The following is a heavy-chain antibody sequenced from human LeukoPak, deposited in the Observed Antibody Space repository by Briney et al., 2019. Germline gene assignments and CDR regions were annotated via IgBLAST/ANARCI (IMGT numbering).Heavy chain of an antibody. D-gene: IGHD3-10*01. Sequence: SETLSLTCTVSSGSISNSLWSWIRQPAGKGLEWIGRIHGSGSTNYNPSLKSRVTISVDTSKNQFSLKLSSVTAADTAVYYCARRYGSGSSGTFDYWGQGTLVTVSS. CDR2: IHGSGST. V-gene: IGHV4-4*07. J-gene: IGHJ4*02. CDR1: SGSISNSL. CDR3: ARRYGSGSSGTFDY.